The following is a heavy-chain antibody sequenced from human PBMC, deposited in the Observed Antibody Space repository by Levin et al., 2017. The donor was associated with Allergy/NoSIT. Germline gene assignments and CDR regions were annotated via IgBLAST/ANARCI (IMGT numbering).Heavy chain of an antibody. CDR2: ITSSSGHT. CDR1: GFTFSDYS. D-gene: IGHD2-2*01. J-gene: IGHJ5*02. V-gene: IGHV3-21*01. CDR3: ARGTVDQPYSWFDP. Sequence: PGGSLRLSCAASGFTFSDYSMCWVRQAPGRGLEWVSCITSSSGHTYYADSVKGRFTISRDNAKNSLFLQMNSLRAEDTAVYYCARGTVDQPYSWFDPWGQGTLVTVSS.